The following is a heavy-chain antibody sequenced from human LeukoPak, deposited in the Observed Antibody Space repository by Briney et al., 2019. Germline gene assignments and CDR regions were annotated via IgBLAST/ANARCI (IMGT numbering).Heavy chain of an antibody. CDR2: IYYSGST. V-gene: IGHV4-39*07. CDR3: AKAFPGYCSSTSCYEGGAFDI. CDR1: GGSISSSSYY. D-gene: IGHD2-2*01. J-gene: IGHJ3*02. Sequence: PSETLSLTCTVSGGSISSSSYYWGWIRQPPGKGLEWIGSIYYSGSTYYNPSLKSRVTISVDTSENQFSLKLSSVTAADTAVYYCAKAFPGYCSSTSCYEGGAFDIWGQGTMVTVSS.